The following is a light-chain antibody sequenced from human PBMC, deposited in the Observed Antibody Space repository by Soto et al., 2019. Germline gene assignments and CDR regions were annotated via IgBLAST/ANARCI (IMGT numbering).Light chain of an antibody. CDR2: GVS. J-gene: IGKJ5*01. CDR1: QSLGSNS. V-gene: IGKV3-20*01. CDR3: QQYGNSPIT. Sequence: ETVLTQSPGTLSLSPGETATLSCRASQSLGSNSLVWYQQKPGQPPRLLISGVSNRATDIPDRFSGSGSGTDFTLTITRLESDDFAVYACQQYGNSPITVGQGTRLEIK.